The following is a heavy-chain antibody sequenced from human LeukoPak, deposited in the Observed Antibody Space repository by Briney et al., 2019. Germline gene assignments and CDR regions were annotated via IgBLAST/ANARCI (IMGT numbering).Heavy chain of an antibody. CDR3: ARDILAGSSWGPYYYGMDV. Sequence: GRSLRLSCAASGFTFSSYAMHWVRQAPGKGLEWVAVISYDGSNKYYADSVKGRFTISRDNSKNTLYLQMNSLRAEHTAVYYCARDILAGSSWGPYYYGMDVWGQGTTVTVSS. D-gene: IGHD6-13*01. CDR2: ISYDGSNK. V-gene: IGHV3-30-3*01. J-gene: IGHJ6*02. CDR1: GFTFSSYA.